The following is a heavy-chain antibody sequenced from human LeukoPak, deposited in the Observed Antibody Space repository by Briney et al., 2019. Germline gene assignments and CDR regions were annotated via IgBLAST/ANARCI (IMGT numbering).Heavy chain of an antibody. Sequence: GGSLRLSCAASGFTFSSHGMNWVRQAPGKGLEWVSAISGSGGSTYYADSVKGRFTISRDNSKNTLYLQMNSLRAEDTAVYYCAKARDYDILTGYYYGVGEPPYFDYWGQGTLVTVSS. CDR1: GFTFSSHG. D-gene: IGHD3-9*01. J-gene: IGHJ4*02. CDR2: ISGSGGST. V-gene: IGHV3-23*01. CDR3: AKARDYDILTGYYYGVGEPPYFDY.